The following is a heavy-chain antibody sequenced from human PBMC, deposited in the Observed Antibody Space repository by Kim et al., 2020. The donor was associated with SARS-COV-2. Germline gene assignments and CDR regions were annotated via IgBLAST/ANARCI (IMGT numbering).Heavy chain of an antibody. Sequence: GESLKISCEASGYIFSSYRIGWVRQMPGKGLEWMGFIFPKDSKTKYDPSFEGQVTISADNSVTTAYLQWSSLKASDTATYYCARHSSMYSWYFDFWGPGTKVIVSS. J-gene: IGHJ2*01. V-gene: IGHV5-51*01. CDR3: ARHSSMYSWYFDF. CDR2: IFPKDSKT. CDR1: GYIFSSYR. D-gene: IGHD2-8*01.